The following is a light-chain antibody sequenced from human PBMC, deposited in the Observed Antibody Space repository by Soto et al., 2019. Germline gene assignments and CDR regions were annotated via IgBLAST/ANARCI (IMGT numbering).Light chain of an antibody. CDR1: QSISSW. Sequence: DIQMTQSPSTLSASVGDRVTITCRAGQSISSWLAWYQQKPGKPPKLLIYKASALESGVPSRFSGSGFGTEFTLTISSLQPDDFATYYCQQYNSYSYTFGQGTKLEI. CDR3: QQYNSYSYT. CDR2: KAS. V-gene: IGKV1-5*03. J-gene: IGKJ2*01.